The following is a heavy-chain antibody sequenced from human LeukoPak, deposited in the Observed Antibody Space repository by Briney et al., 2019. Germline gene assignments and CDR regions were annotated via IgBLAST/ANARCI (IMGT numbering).Heavy chain of an antibody. Sequence: PGGSLRLSCAASGFTFSSYSMNWVRQAPWKGLEWVSYISSSSNTLYYADSVKGRSTISRDNAKNSLYLQMNSLRDEDTAVYFCARGRSAYGLNFDYWGQGTLVTVSS. CDR1: GFTFSSYS. J-gene: IGHJ4*02. CDR3: ARGRSAYGLNFDY. CDR2: ISSSSNTL. D-gene: IGHD5-12*01. V-gene: IGHV3-48*02.